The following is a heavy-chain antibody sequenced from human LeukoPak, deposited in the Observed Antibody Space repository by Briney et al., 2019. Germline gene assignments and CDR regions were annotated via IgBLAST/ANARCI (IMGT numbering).Heavy chain of an antibody. J-gene: IGHJ4*02. D-gene: IGHD1-26*01. Sequence: SETLSLTCTVSGGSISSYYWSWIRQPPGKGLEWIGYIYYSGSTNYNPSLKSRVTISVDTSKNQFSLKLSSVTAADTAVYYCASYSGSYLAYWGQGTLVTVSS. CDR2: IYYSGST. V-gene: IGHV4-59*01. CDR3: ASYSGSYLAY. CDR1: GGSISSYY.